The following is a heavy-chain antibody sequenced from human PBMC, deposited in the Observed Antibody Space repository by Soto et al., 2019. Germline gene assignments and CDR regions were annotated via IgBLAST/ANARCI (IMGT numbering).Heavy chain of an antibody. D-gene: IGHD3-3*01. Sequence: PGGSLRLSCAASGFTFSSYAMSWVRQAPGKGLEWVSAISGSGSSTYYADSVKGRFTISRDNSKNTLYLQMNSLRAEDTAVYYCALPPPDDFWSGYYTEYWGQGTLVTVSS. V-gene: IGHV3-23*01. CDR3: ALPPPDDFWSGYYTEY. CDR2: ISGSGSST. CDR1: GFTFSSYA. J-gene: IGHJ4*02.